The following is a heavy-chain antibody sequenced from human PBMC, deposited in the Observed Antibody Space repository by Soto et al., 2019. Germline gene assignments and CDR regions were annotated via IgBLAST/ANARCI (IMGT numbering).Heavy chain of an antibody. J-gene: IGHJ2*01. D-gene: IGHD5-18*01. V-gene: IGHV4-61*01. CDR2: IYYSGST. Sequence: SETLSLTCTVSGGSVSSSSYYWSWIRQPPGKGLEWIGYIYYSGSTNYNPSLKSRVTISVDTSKNQFSLKLSSVTAADTAVYYCARTPNIQLWARGYFDLWGRGTLVTVSS. CDR1: GGSVSSSSYY. CDR3: ARTPNIQLWARGYFDL.